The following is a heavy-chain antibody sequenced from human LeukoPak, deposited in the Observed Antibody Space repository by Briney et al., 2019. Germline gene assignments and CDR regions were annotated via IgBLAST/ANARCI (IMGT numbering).Heavy chain of an antibody. CDR3: ANNWYFDL. V-gene: IGHV4-34*01. CDR2: INHSGST. J-gene: IGHJ2*01. CDR1: GGSFSGYY. Sequence: SETLSLTCAVYGGSFSGYYWSWIRQPPGKGLEWIGEINHSGSTNYNPSLKSRVTISVDMSKNQFSLHLSSVTAADTAVYYCANNWYFDLWGRGTLVTVSS.